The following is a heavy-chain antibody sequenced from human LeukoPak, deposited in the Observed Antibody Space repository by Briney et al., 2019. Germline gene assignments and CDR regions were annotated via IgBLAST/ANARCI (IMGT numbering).Heavy chain of an antibody. D-gene: IGHD3-22*01. CDR2: IYTSGST. CDR3: ARGLYYYDSSGPDAFDI. Sequence: SETLSVTCTVSGGSISSYYWSWIRQPAGKGLEWIGRIYTSGSTNYNPSLKSRVTMSVDTSKNQFSLKLSSVTAADTAVYYCARGLYYYDSSGPDAFDIWGQGTMVTVSS. V-gene: IGHV4-4*07. J-gene: IGHJ3*02. CDR1: GGSISSYY.